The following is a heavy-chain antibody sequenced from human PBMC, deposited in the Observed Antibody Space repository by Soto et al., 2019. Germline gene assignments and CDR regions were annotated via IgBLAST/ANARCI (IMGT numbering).Heavy chain of an antibody. CDR2: ISGSGGST. V-gene: IGHV3-23*01. Sequence: SGGSLRLSCAASGFTFSSYAMSWVRQAPGKGLEWVSAISGSGGSTYYADSVKGRFTISRDNSKNTLYLQMNSLRAEDTAVYYCAKDSNTPICSGGSCYPGYWGQGTLVTVS. D-gene: IGHD2-15*01. CDR3: AKDSNTPICSGGSCYPGY. CDR1: GFTFSSYA. J-gene: IGHJ4*02.